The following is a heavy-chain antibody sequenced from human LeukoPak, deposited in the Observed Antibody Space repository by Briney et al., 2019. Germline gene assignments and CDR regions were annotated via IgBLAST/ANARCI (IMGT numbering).Heavy chain of an antibody. V-gene: IGHV3-23*01. J-gene: IGHJ4*02. D-gene: IGHD6-13*01. CDR1: GFTLYNYA. CDR2: VTDSGDT. CDR3: AKVLGISWYKVLDS. Sequence: GGSLRLSCEASGFTLYNYAMNWVRQAPGKGLEWVSTVTDSGDTYYADSVKGRFTISRDRSKNTLYLQLNSLRADDTAVYYCAKVLGISWYKVLDSWGQGTLVTVSS.